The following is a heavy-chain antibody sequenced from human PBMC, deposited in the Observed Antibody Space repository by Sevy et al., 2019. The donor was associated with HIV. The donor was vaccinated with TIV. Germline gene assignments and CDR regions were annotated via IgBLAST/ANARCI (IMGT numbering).Heavy chain of an antibody. V-gene: IGHV3-21*01. Sequence: GGSLRLSCAASGFTFSSYSMNWVRQAPGKGLEWVSSISSSSSYIYYADSVKGRFTISRDNAKNSRYLQMNSLRAEDTAVYYCARDYYGDYAGEDAFDIWGQGTMVTVSS. CDR3: ARDYYGDYAGEDAFDI. J-gene: IGHJ3*02. CDR2: ISSSSSYI. D-gene: IGHD4-17*01. CDR1: GFTFSSYS.